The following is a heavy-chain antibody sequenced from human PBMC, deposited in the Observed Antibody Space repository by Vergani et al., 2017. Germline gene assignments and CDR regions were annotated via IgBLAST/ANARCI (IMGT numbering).Heavy chain of an antibody. CDR1: GGSISSGDYY. CDR2: IYYSGST. Sequence: QVQLQESGPGLVKPSQTLSLTCTVSGGSISSGDYYWSWIRQPPGKGLEWIGYIYYSGSTYYNPSLKSRVTISVDTSKNQFSLKLSSVTAADTAVYYCAXDHWGIAAAGSRSYWGQGTLVTVSS. V-gene: IGHV4-30-4*08. D-gene: IGHD6-13*01. J-gene: IGHJ4*02. CDR3: AXDHWGIAAAGSRSY.